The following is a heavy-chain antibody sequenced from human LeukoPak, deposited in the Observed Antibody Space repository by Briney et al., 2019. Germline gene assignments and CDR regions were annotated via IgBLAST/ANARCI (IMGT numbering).Heavy chain of an antibody. J-gene: IGHJ4*02. CDR2: INSDGSGR. CDR3: ASASSHRIAAGGDY. D-gene: IGHD6-13*01. CDR1: GFTFSNYW. V-gene: IGHV3-74*01. Sequence: PGGALRLSCAASGFTFSNYWMHWVRQAPGKVLVWVSRINSDGSGRNYADSVKGRFTISRDNAKNTLYLQMNSLRAKDTAVYYCASASSHRIAAGGDYWGQGTLVTVSS.